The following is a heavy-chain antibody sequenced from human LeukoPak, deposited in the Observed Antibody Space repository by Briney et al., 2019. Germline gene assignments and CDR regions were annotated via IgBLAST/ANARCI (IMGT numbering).Heavy chain of an antibody. CDR3: ARGHYDFWSGYLKTYTWFDP. Sequence: ASVKVSCKASGYTFTSYDINWVRQATGQGLEWMGWMNPNSGNTGYAQKFQGRVTMTRNTAISTAYMELSRLRSEDTAVYYCARGHYDFWSGYLKTYTWFDPWGQGTLVTVSS. J-gene: IGHJ5*02. D-gene: IGHD3-3*01. V-gene: IGHV1-8*01. CDR2: MNPNSGNT. CDR1: GYTFTSYD.